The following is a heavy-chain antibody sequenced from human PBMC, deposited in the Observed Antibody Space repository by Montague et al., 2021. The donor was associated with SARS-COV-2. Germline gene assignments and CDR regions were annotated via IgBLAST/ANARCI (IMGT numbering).Heavy chain of an antibody. D-gene: IGHD2-2*01. V-gene: IGHV4-4*02. CDR3: AGRVLPVPADY. Sequence: SETLSLTCAVSGVSITSTNWWSLVRQPPGKGLEWIGEISYGGITNYNPSLKSRATISMDTYRHLFSLKLSSVTAADTAIYYCAGRVLPVPADYWGQGTLVTVS. CDR2: ISYGGIT. CDR1: GVSITSTNW. J-gene: IGHJ4*02.